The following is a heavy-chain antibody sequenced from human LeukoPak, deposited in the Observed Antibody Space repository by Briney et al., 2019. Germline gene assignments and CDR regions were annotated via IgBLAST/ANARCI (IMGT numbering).Heavy chain of an antibody. Sequence: GGSLRLSCAASGFMFSAYSMNWVRQAPGKELEWVSYISSSSSTIYYADSVKGRFTISRDNAKKSLYLQMKGLRAEDTAVYYCARDGGGYSYGRYYFDYWGQGTLVTVSS. CDR1: GFMFSAYS. CDR3: ARDGGGYSYGRYYFDY. CDR2: ISSSSSTI. J-gene: IGHJ4*02. D-gene: IGHD5-18*01. V-gene: IGHV3-48*04.